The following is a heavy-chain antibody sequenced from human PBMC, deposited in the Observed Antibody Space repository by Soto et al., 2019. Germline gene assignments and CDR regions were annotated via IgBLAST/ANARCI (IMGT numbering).Heavy chain of an antibody. V-gene: IGHV4-4*07. CDR1: GDSISRYY. CDR3: ARDSYDYLWGSYRLKWFDP. Sequence: LTFSVSGDSISRYYWSWIRQPAGKGLEWIGHISTSGNTNYNPSLRSRVTMSIDTSKNQFSLKLSSVTAADTAVFYCARDSYDYLWGSYRLKWFDPWGQGSLVTVSS. CDR2: ISTSGNT. J-gene: IGHJ5*02. D-gene: IGHD3-16*02.